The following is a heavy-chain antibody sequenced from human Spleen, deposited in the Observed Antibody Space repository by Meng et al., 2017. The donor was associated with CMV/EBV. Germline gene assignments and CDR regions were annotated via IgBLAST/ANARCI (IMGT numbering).Heavy chain of an antibody. D-gene: IGHD6-6*01. V-gene: IGHV4-34*01. CDR2: INHRGST. J-gene: IGHJ6*02. CDR3: ARGPHPSRRSSSGSYYYGMDV. Sequence: SETLSLTCTVYSGSFSGYYWSWLRQPPGKGLEWIGEINHRGSTNYNPSLKSRVSISVDTSKKQFSLKLSSLSAADTAVYYCARGPHPSRRSSSGSYYYGMDVWGQGTTVTVSS. CDR1: SGSFSGYY.